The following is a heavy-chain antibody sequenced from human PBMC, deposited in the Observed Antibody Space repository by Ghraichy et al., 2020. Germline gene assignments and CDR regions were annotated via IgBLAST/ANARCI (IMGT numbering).Heavy chain of an antibody. CDR2: ISGSGGST. Sequence: LSLTCAASGFTFSSYAMSWVRQAPGKGLEWVSAISGSGGSTYYADSVKGRFTISRDTSKNTLYLQMNSLRAEDTAVYYCAKDQGSGRYYYYGMDVWGQGTTVTVSS. V-gene: IGHV3-23*01. J-gene: IGHJ6*02. D-gene: IGHD3-10*01. CDR1: GFTFSSYA. CDR3: AKDQGSGRYYYYGMDV.